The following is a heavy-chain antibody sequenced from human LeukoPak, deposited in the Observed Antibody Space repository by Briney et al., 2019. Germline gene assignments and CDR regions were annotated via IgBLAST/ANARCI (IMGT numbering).Heavy chain of an antibody. CDR1: GYTFTGYY. J-gene: IGHJ4*02. D-gene: IGHD1-26*01. CDR3: ARGSTVGATESLGFDY. V-gene: IGHV1-2*02. CDR2: INPNSGDT. Sequence: GASVKVSCKASGYTFTGYYIHWVRQAPGQGLEWMGWINPNSGDTHFAQKFQGRATMTRDTSISTAYMELSRLRSDDTATYYCARGSTVGATESLGFDYWGQGNPVTVSS.